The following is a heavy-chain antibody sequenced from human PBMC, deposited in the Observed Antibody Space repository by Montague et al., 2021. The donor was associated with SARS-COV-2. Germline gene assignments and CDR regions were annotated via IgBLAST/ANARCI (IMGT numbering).Heavy chain of an antibody. Sequence: CAISGDSVSSNSATWNWVRQSPSRGLEWLGRTYYRPKWYNDYAVSVRGRVTINPDTSKNQFSLQLNSVTPEDTAMYYCTSGREGNYNVMDVWGQGTTVTVSS. V-gene: IGHV6-1*01. CDR2: TYYRPKWYN. CDR1: GDSVSSNSAT. CDR3: TSGREGNYNVMDV. J-gene: IGHJ6*02. D-gene: IGHD1-1*01.